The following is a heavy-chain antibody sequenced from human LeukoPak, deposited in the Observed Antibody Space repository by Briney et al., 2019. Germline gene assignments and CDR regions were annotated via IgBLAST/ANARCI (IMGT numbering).Heavy chain of an antibody. Sequence: SVKVXCKASGGTFISYAISWVRQAPGQGLEWMGGMIPIFGTANYAQKFQGRVTITTDEYTSTAYMELSSLRSEDTAVYYCARHRSRMEWSLFDYWGQGTLVTVSS. CDR1: GGTFISYA. CDR2: MIPIFGTA. J-gene: IGHJ4*02. D-gene: IGHD3-3*01. CDR3: ARHRSRMEWSLFDY. V-gene: IGHV1-69*05.